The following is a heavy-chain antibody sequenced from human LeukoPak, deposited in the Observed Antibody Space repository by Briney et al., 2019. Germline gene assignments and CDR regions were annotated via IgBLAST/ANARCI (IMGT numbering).Heavy chain of an antibody. D-gene: IGHD6-19*01. J-gene: IGHJ4*02. CDR2: IYYSGST. CDR1: GGSISSYY. V-gene: IGHV4-59*01. CDR3: ARGGGGAVAGDRKKPNKPYYFDY. Sequence: SETLSLTCTVSGGSISSYYWSWIRQPPGKGLEWIGYIYYSGSTNYNPSLKSRVTISVDTSKNQFSLKLSSVTAADTAVYYCARGGGGAVAGDRKKPNKPYYFDYWGQGTLVTVSS.